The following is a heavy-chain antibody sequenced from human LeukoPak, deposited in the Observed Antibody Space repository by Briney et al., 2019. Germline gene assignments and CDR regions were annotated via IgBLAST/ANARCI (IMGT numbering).Heavy chain of an antibody. V-gene: IGHV4-30-4*08. CDR1: GGSITSGDYY. CDR2: IYYSGST. D-gene: IGHD2/OR15-2a*01. J-gene: IGHJ5*02. Sequence: PSQTLSLTCTVSGGSITSGDYYWSWIRQPPGKGLEWIGYIYYSGSTHYDPSLKSRVSISVDTSKNQFSLKLSSVTAADTAVYYCARYRCTTATCGFDPWGQGALVTVSS. CDR3: ARYRCTTATCGFDP.